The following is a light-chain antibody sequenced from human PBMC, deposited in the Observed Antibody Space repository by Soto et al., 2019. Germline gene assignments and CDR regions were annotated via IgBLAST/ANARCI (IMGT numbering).Light chain of an antibody. J-gene: IGKJ1*01. Sequence: EIVMTQSPATLSVSPGERATLSCRASQSVGSNLAWYQQKPGQAARLLIYGSSTRATGIPARFSGSGSGTEFTLTIRSLQSEDFAIYFCQQYNNWPPDRTFGQGTKVEIK. V-gene: IGKV3-15*01. CDR3: QQYNNWPPDRT. CDR2: GSS. CDR1: QSVGSN.